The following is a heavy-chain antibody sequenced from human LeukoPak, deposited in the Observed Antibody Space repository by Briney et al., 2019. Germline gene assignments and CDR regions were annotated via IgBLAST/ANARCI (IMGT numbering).Heavy chain of an antibody. CDR1: GGSINSYY. V-gene: IGHV4-59*13. J-gene: IGHJ5*02. D-gene: IGHD6-13*01. Sequence: PSETLSRTCTVSGGSINSYYLSWIRQPPGKGLEWLGYIYYSGSTNYNPSLKSRVTISVDTSKNQFYLKLSSVTAADTAVYYCARGGGYSSSWYTWFDPWGQGTLVTVSS. CDR3: ARGGGYSSSWYTWFDP. CDR2: IYYSGST.